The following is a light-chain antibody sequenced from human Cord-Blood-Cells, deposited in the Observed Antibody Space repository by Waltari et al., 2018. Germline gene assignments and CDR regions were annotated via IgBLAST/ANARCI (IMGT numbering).Light chain of an antibody. J-gene: IGLJ1*01. CDR2: QDS. CDR3: QAWDSSTV. CDR1: KLGDKY. V-gene: IGLV3-1*01. Sequence: SYELTQPPSVSVSPGQTASITSPGDKLGDKYACWYQQKPGQSPVLVIYQDSKRPSGIPERFSGSNSGNTATLTISGTQAMDEADYYCQAWDSSTVFGTGTKVTVL.